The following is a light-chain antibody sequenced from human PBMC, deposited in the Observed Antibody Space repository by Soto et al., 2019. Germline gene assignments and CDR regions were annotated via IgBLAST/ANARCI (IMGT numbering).Light chain of an antibody. Sequence: EIVLTQSPGTLSLSPGERATLSCRASQSVSSSYLTWYQQRPGQAPTLLICGASSRATGIPDRFSGSGSGTDFTLTISRLEPEDFAVYYCQQYATSPWTVGQGTKVEIK. CDR3: QQYATSPWT. J-gene: IGKJ1*01. CDR1: QSVSSSY. V-gene: IGKV3-20*01. CDR2: GAS.